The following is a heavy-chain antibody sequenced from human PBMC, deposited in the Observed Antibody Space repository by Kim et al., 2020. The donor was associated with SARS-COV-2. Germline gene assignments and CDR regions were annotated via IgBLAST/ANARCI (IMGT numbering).Heavy chain of an antibody. Sequence: GGSLRLSCAASGFTFSDYYMSWIRQTPGKGLEWVSFISHSGSRIYYADSVKGRFTISRDNAKKSIYLQMNSLRAEDTAVYYCVGAWYTSTWYPYAMDVWGQGTTVIVSS. D-gene: IGHD6-13*01. CDR1: GFTFSDYY. CDR2: ISHSGSRI. CDR3: VGAWYTSTWYPYAMDV. V-gene: IGHV3-11*01. J-gene: IGHJ6*02.